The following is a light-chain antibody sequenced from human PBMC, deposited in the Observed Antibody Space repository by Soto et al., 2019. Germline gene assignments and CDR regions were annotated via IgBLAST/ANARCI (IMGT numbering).Light chain of an antibody. Sequence: DIQMTQSPSTLSASVGYRVTITCRASQSISSWIAWYQQKPGRAPKLLIFAASNLQSGVPSRFSGSGSGTKFTLTISSLKPEDFATYYCQQLNSYPRTFGQGTK. CDR1: QSISSW. V-gene: IGKV1-5*01. J-gene: IGKJ1*01. CDR2: AAS. CDR3: QQLNSYPRT.